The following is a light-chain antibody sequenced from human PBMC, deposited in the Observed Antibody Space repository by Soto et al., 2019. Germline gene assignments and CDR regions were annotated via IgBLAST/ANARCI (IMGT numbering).Light chain of an antibody. J-gene: IGLJ3*02. Sequence: QSVLTQPASVSGSPGQSITISCTGTSSDVGGYNYVSWYQQHPGKAPKLMIYDVSNRPSGVSNRFSGSKSGNTASLTISGLQADDEADYYCSSYRSRSTHWVFGGGTKVTVL. CDR1: SSDVGGYNY. CDR3: SSYRSRSTHWV. CDR2: DVS. V-gene: IGLV2-14*01.